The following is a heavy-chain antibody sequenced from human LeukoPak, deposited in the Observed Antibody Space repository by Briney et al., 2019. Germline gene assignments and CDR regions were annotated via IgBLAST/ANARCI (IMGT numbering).Heavy chain of an antibody. D-gene: IGHD7-27*01. J-gene: IGHJ4*02. CDR3: VSIPGD. CDR2: INSDGSST. V-gene: IGHV3-74*01. Sequence: TAGSLTLSCAASGFTFSSYWMHWVRQAPGKGLVWVSRINSDGSSTRYADSVKGRLTISRDNAKNTLYLQMDTLRAEDTAVYYCVSIPGDWGEGILVTVSS. CDR1: GFTFSSYW.